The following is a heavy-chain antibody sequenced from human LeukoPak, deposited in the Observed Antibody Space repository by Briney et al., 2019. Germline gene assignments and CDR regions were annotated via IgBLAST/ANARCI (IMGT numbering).Heavy chain of an antibody. CDR2: IKQDGSER. D-gene: IGHD3-3*01. J-gene: IGHJ3*02. CDR3: ARAFILRGDAFDI. Sequence: PGGSLRLSCAASGFTFSSYWMSWVRQAPGKGLEWVANIKQDGSERYYVDSVKGRFTISRDNAKNSLYLQMNSLRAEDTAVYYCARAFILRGDAFDIWGQGTMVTVSS. V-gene: IGHV3-7*01. CDR1: GFTFSSYW.